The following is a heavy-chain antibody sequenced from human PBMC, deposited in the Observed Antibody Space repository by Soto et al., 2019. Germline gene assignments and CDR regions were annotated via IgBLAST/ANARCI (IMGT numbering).Heavy chain of an antibody. CDR3: AKRSPYSSAWSSPIFDY. D-gene: IGHD6-13*01. CDR2: ISESGGST. CDR1: GFSFSDYA. V-gene: IGHV3-23*01. Sequence: PGGSLRLSCAASGFSFSDYAMSWVRQAPGKGLEWVSVISESGGSTHYADSVRGRFTVSRDKSKNALSLRINSLRDDDTAVYFRAKRSPYSSAWSSPIFDYWGQGALVTVS. J-gene: IGHJ4*02.